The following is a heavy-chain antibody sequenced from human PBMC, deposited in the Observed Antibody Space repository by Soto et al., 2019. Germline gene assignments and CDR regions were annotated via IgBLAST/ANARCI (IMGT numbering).Heavy chain of an antibody. Sequence: VQLVESGGGLIQPGGSLRLSCEASGFSVSSSHMIWVRQAPGKGLEWVSVIYSGGPTYYAVSVKGRFTISRDRSKNTVYLQMPSLRNEDTAVYHCAKLGPYGSESYSFRYNWLDPWGQGTLVTVSS. D-gene: IGHD3-10*01. CDR1: GFSVSSSH. V-gene: IGHV3-53*01. J-gene: IGHJ5*02. CDR2: IYSGGPT. CDR3: AKLGPYGSESYSFRYNWLDP.